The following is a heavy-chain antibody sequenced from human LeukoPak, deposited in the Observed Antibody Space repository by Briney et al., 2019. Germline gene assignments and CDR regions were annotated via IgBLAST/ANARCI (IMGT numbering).Heavy chain of an antibody. CDR2: IYTSGST. D-gene: IGHD3-3*01. CDR3: ARDLGYDFWSGYSAIDI. Sequence: SETLSLTCTVSGGSISSYYWSWIRQPAGKGLEWIGRIYTSGSTNYNHSLKSRVTMSVDTSKNQFSLKLSSVTAADTAVYYCARDLGYDFWSGYSAIDIWGQGTMVTVSS. CDR1: GGSISSYY. V-gene: IGHV4-4*07. J-gene: IGHJ3*02.